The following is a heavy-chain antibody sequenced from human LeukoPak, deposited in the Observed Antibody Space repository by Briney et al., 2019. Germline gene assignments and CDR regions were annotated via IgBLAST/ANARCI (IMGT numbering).Heavy chain of an antibody. CDR3: ARDGTGGLLKTFEY. CDR1: GFTFSSYS. Sequence: PGGSLRLSCAASGFTFSSYSMNWVRQAPGKGLEWVSFISSSSSYIYYADSVKGRFIISRDNAKNSLYLQMNSLRAEDTAVYYCARDGTGGLLKTFEYWGQGTLVTVSS. CDR2: ISSSSSYI. D-gene: IGHD2-8*02. V-gene: IGHV3-21*01. J-gene: IGHJ4*02.